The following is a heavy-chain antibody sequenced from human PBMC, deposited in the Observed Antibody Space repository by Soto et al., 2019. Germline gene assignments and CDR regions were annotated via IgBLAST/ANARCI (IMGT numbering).Heavy chain of an antibody. CDR1: GDSVRSGSFY. V-gene: IGHV4-61*03. CDR3: ARDSTAFVFDY. CDR2: IYYTGRT. D-gene: IGHD2-2*01. J-gene: IGHJ4*02. Sequence: QVQLQESGPGRVKPSETLSLTCTVSGDSVRSGSFYWSWIRQPPGKGLEWIGYIYYTGRTSYNPSLKSRVTMSIDPSKNHFALNLPSVTAADTAIYYCARDSTAFVFDYWGQGALVTVSS.